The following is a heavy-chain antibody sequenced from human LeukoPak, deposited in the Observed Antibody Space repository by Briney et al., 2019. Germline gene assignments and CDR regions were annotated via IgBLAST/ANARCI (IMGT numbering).Heavy chain of an antibody. Sequence: SETLSLTCTVSGGSISSSSYYWGWIRQPPGRGQEWIGSMYYSGSTYYSPSLKSRVTISVDTSKKQFSLNLSSVTAADTAVYYCARVGAEVGAFDIWGQGTMVTVSS. CDR3: ARVGAEVGAFDI. D-gene: IGHD1-26*01. CDR1: GGSISSSSYY. V-gene: IGHV4-39*01. CDR2: MYYSGST. J-gene: IGHJ3*02.